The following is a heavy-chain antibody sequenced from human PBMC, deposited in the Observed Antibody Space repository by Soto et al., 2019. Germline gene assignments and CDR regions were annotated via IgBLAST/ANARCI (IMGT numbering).Heavy chain of an antibody. CDR3: ARRGSSWDTYYYYGMDV. J-gene: IGHJ6*02. CDR2: IDPSDSYT. V-gene: IGHV5-10-1*01. CDR1: GYSFTSYW. D-gene: IGHD6-13*01. Sequence: PGESLKISCKGSGYSFTSYWISWVRQMPGKGLEWMGRIDPSDSYTNYSPSFQGHVTISADKSISTAYLQWSSLKASDTAMYYCARRGSSWDTYYYYGMDVWGQGTTVTVSS.